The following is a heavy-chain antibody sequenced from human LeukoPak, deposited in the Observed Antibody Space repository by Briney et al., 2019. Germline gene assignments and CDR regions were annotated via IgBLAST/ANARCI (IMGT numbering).Heavy chain of an antibody. V-gene: IGHV1-18*04. J-gene: IGHJ4*02. CDR3: ARVYSGYYDILTGYYGDPLPPDY. D-gene: IGHD3-9*01. CDR1: GYTFTGYY. CDR2: ISAYNGNT. Sequence: ASVKVSCKASGYTFTGYYTHWVRQAPGQGLEWMGWISAYNGNTNYAQKLQGRVTMTTDTSTSTAYMELRSLRSDDTAVYYCARVYSGYYDILTGYYGDPLPPDYWGQGTLVTVSS.